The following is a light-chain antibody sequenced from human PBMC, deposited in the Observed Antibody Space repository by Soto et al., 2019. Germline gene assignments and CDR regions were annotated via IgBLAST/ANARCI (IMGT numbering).Light chain of an antibody. CDR3: QQYNEWPRT. Sequence: EIVMTQSPATLSVSPGERATLSCRASQSVSSNLAWYQQKPGQAPRLLLYGASTRATVIPARFGGSGSGTDFTLTISSLQSEDSAVYYCQQYNEWPRTFGQGTKVDIK. CDR1: QSVSSN. CDR2: GAS. J-gene: IGKJ1*01. V-gene: IGKV3-15*01.